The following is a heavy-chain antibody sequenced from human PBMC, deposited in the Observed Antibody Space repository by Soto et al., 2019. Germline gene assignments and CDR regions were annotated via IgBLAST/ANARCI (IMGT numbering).Heavy chain of an antibody. CDR1: GFTFNIYS. Sequence: DVQLVESGGGLVRPGGSLRLSCAASGFTFNIYSMNWVRQAPGKGLEWVSYISSSSSTIYYADSVKGRFTISRDNAKNSLYLQMNSLRAEDTAVYYCVRLGGGSPGDYWGQGTLVTVSS. CDR2: ISSSSSTI. J-gene: IGHJ4*02. V-gene: IGHV3-48*01. CDR3: VRLGGGSPGDY.